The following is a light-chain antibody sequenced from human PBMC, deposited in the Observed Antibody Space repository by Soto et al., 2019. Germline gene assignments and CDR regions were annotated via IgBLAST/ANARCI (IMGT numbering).Light chain of an antibody. Sequence: DIQLTQSPSTLSTSVGDRVTITCRASQSISSWLAWYQQKPGKAPNLLIYKPSRLKSVVPSRFSGSGSGTEFTLTISSLQPDDFATYYCQQYNSYPYTFGQGTKLEIK. CDR3: QQYNSYPYT. CDR2: KPS. J-gene: IGKJ2*01. V-gene: IGKV1-5*03. CDR1: QSISSW.